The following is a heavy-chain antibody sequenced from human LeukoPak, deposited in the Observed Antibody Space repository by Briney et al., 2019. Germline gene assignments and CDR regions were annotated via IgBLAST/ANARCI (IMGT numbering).Heavy chain of an antibody. J-gene: IGHJ4*02. CDR1: GFTVSSND. D-gene: IGHD3-22*01. Sequence: GGSLRLSCAASGFTVSSNDMSWVRQAPGKGLEWVASINEDGSEAYYVDSVKGRFTISRDNAKNSLYLQVNSLRAEDTAVYYCARGDYYDHSGYYPGYWGQGTLVTVSS. V-gene: IGHV3-7*04. CDR3: ARGDYYDHSGYYPGY. CDR2: INEDGSEA.